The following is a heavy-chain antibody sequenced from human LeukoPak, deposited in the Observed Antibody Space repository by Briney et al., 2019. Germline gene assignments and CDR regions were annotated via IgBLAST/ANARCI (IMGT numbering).Heavy chain of an antibody. J-gene: IGHJ3*01. Sequence: GRSLRLSCAASGFTFDDYAMHWVRQAPGKGLEWVSGISWNSGSIGYADSVKGRFTISRDNAKNSLYLQMNSLRVEDTALYYCARRMEGTKGPFDVWGQGTMVTVSS. CDR2: ISWNSGSI. CDR1: GFTFDDYA. CDR3: ARRMEGTKGPFDV. D-gene: IGHD2-8*01. V-gene: IGHV3-9*01.